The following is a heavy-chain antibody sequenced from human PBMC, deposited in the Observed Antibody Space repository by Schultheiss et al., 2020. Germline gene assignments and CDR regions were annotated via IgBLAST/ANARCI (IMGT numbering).Heavy chain of an antibody. V-gene: IGHV1-2*02. CDR3: ARDMVRGVKIPDY. CDR2: INPNSGGT. J-gene: IGHJ4*02. Sequence: ASVKVSCKASGYTFTSYDINWVRQATGQGLEWMGWINPNSGGTNYAQKFQGRVTMTRDTSISTAYMELSRLRSDDTAVYYCARDMVRGVKIPDYWGQGTLVNGYS. CDR1: GYTFTSYD. D-gene: IGHD3-10*01.